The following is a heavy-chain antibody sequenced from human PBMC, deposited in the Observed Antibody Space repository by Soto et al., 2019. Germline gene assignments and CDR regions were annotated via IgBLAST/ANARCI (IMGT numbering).Heavy chain of an antibody. D-gene: IGHD5-12*01. J-gene: IGHJ6*02. CDR2: IHYSGST. CDR1: GGSMRSYY. Sequence: QVQLQESGPGLVKPSETLSLTCTVSGGSMRSYYWSWIRQPPGKGLEWIGYIHYSGSTKYNPSLKSRVTISVDTSKTQFSLRMSSVTAADTAVYYCARDRGYSGYDPKYNYAGMDVWGQGATVTVS. V-gene: IGHV4-59*01. CDR3: ARDRGYSGYDPKYNYAGMDV.